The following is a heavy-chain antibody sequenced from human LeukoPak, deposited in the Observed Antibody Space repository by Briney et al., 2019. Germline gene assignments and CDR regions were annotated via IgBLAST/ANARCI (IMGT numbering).Heavy chain of an antibody. CDR1: GFTFSSYG. J-gene: IGHJ4*02. CDR3: AKDPSGSGSKQFDY. V-gene: IGHV3-30*02. D-gene: IGHD3-10*01. CDR2: IRYDGSNK. Sequence: RGSLRLSCAASGFTFSSYGMHWVRQAPGKGLEWVAFIRYDGSNKYYADSAKGRFTISRDNSKNTLYLQMNSLRAEDTAVYYCAKDPSGSGSKQFDYWGQGTLVTVSS.